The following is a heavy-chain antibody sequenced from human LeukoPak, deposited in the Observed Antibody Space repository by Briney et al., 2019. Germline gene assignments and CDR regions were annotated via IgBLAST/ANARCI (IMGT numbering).Heavy chain of an antibody. CDR2: IYYSGST. J-gene: IGHJ1*01. CDR3: ARGDGYNYIGAEYFQH. Sequence: SETLSLTCTVSGGSISSFYWSWIRQPPGKGLEWIGYIYYSGSTNYNPSPKSRVTISVDTSKNQFSLKLSSVTAADTAVYYCARGDGYNYIGAEYFQHWGQGTLVTVSS. CDR1: GGSISSFY. V-gene: IGHV4-59*01. D-gene: IGHD5-24*01.